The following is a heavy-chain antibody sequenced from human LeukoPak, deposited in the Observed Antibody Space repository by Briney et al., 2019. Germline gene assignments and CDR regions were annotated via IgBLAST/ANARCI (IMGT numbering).Heavy chain of an antibody. CDR3: ARDLPDY. J-gene: IGHJ4*02. CDR1: GFIFSSYW. CDR2: IKQDGSEK. Sequence: GGSLRLSXAGSGFIFSSYWMSWVRQAPGKGLEWVANIKQDGSEKFYVDSVKGRFTISRDNAKNSLYLQMNSLRAEDTAVYYCARDLPDYWGQGTLVTVSS. V-gene: IGHV3-7*01.